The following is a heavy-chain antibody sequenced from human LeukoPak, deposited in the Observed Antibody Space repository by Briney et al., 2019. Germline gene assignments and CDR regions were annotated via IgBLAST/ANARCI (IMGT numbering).Heavy chain of an antibody. D-gene: IGHD2-2*02. CDR2: IIPIFGTA. J-gene: IGHJ3*02. CDR1: GGTFSSYA. V-gene: IGHV1-69*13. CDR3: ARSYCSSTSCYNAFDI. Sequence: SVKVSCKASGGTFSSYAISWVRQAPGQGLEWMGGIIPIFGTANYAQKFQGRVTITADESTSTAYMELSSLRSEDTAVYYCARSYCSSTSCYNAFDIWGQGTMVTVSS.